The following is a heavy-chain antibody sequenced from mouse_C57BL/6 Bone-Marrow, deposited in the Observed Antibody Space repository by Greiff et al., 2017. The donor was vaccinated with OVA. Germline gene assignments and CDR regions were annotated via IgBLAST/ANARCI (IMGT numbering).Heavy chain of an antibody. CDR1: GYTFTSYG. CDR2: IYPRSGNT. Sequence: QVQLKESGAELARPGASVKLSCKASGYTFTSYGISWVKQRTGQGLEWIGEIYPRSGNTYYNEKFKGKATLTADKSSSTAYMELRSLTSEDSAVYFCARRPYSNFDYWGQGTTLTVSS. D-gene: IGHD2-5*01. V-gene: IGHV1-81*01. J-gene: IGHJ2*01. CDR3: ARRPYSNFDY.